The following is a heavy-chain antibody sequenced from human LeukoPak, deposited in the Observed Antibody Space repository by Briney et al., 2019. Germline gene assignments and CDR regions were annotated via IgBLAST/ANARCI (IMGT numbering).Heavy chain of an antibody. D-gene: IGHD3-16*02. CDR1: GYTFTSYG. Sequence: ASVKVSCKASGYTFTSYGISWVRQAPGQGIEWMGWISAYNGNTNYAQKLQGRVTMTTDTSTSTAYMELRSLRSDDTAVYYCARGLMITFGGVIVTYYFDYWGQGTLVTVSS. J-gene: IGHJ4*02. CDR2: ISAYNGNT. V-gene: IGHV1-18*01. CDR3: ARGLMITFGGVIVTYYFDY.